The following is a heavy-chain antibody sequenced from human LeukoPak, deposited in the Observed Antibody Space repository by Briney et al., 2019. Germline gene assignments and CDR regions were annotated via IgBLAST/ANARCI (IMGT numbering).Heavy chain of an antibody. J-gene: IGHJ4*02. CDR3: AKGGDSGYD. CDR2: ISGSGGST. CDR1: GFTFDDYG. D-gene: IGHD5-12*01. V-gene: IGHV3-23*01. Sequence: PGGSLRLSCAASGFTFDDYGMHWVRQAPGKGLEWVSAISGSGGSTYYADSVKGRFTISRDNSKNTLYLQMNSLRAEDTAVYYCAKGGDSGYDWGQGTLVTVSS.